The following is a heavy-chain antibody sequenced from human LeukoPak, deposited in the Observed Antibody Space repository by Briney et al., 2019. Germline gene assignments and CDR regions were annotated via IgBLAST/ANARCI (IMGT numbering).Heavy chain of an antibody. J-gene: IGHJ4*02. D-gene: IGHD1-7*01. CDR1: GGSISSGSYY. CDR3: ARGQLELPDNLDY. CDR2: TYTSGST. Sequence: SETLSLTCTVSGGSISSGSYYWSWIRQPAGKGLEWIGRTYTSGSTNYNPSLKSRVTISVDTSKNQFSLKLSSVTAADTAVYYCARGQLELPDNLDYWGQGTLVTVSS. V-gene: IGHV4-61*02.